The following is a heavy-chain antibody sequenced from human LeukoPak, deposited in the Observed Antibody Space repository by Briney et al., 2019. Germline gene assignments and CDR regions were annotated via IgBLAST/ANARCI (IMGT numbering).Heavy chain of an antibody. CDR3: ARGSIAAAKNYAFDI. CDR2: INPNSGGT. J-gene: IGHJ3*02. Sequence: GASVKVSCKASGYTFTGYYMHWVRQAPGQGLEWMGWINPNSGGTNYAQKFQGRVTITADKSTSTAYMELSSLRSEDTAVYYCARGSIAAAKNYAFDIWGQGTMVTVSS. CDR1: GYTFTGYY. D-gene: IGHD6-13*01. V-gene: IGHV1-2*02.